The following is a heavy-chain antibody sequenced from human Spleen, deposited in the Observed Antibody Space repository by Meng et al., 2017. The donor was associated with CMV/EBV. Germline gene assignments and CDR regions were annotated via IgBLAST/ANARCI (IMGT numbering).Heavy chain of an antibody. J-gene: IGHJ5*02. V-gene: IGHV4-61*01. Sequence: TVSGGSVSTGSYYWSWIRQPPGKGLEWIGYIYYSGSTNYNPSLKTRVTMSLDTSKSQFSLKLSSVTAADTAVYYCAREQSGGGWFDPWGQGTLVTVSS. CDR3: AREQSGGGWFDP. D-gene: IGHD4-23*01. CDR1: GGSVSTGSYY. CDR2: IYYSGST.